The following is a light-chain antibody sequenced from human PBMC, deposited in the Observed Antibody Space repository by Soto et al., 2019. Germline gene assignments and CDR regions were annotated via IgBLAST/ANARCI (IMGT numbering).Light chain of an antibody. CDR3: QQYDSSPLT. J-gene: IGKJ4*01. Sequence: EIVLTQSPGTLSLARGERATLSCRARQSVSSSYLAWYQQKPGQAPRLLIYGASSRATGIPDRFSGSGSGTDFTLTISRLEPEDFAVYYCQQYDSSPLTFGGGTTVEIK. CDR1: QSVSSSY. CDR2: GAS. V-gene: IGKV3-20*01.